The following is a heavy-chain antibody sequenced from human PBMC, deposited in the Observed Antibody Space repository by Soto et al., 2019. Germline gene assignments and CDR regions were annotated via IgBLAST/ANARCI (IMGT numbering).Heavy chain of an antibody. D-gene: IGHD6-6*01. CDR1: GYTFTGYY. V-gene: IGHV1-2*04. CDR3: ARDLIPNSSSDWFDP. Sequence: GASVKVSCKASGYTFTGYYMHWVRQAPGQGLEWMGWINPNSGGTNYAQKFQGWVTMTRDTSISTAYMELSRLRSDDTAVYYCARDLIPNSSSDWFDPWGQGTLVTVSS. CDR2: INPNSGGT. J-gene: IGHJ5*02.